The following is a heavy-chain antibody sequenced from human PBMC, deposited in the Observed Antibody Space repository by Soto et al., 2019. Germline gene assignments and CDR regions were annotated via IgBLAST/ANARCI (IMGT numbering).Heavy chain of an antibody. CDR2: ISSSSSTI. J-gene: IGHJ4*02. CDR3: AREKRDYDFWSGYSRPPLFDY. Sequence: GGSLRLSCAASGFTLSSYSMNWVRQAPGKGLEWVSYISSSSSTIYYADSVKGRFTISRDNAKNSLYLQMNSLRDEDTAVYYCAREKRDYDFWSGYSRPPLFDYWGQGTLVTVSS. V-gene: IGHV3-48*02. CDR1: GFTLSSYS. D-gene: IGHD3-3*01.